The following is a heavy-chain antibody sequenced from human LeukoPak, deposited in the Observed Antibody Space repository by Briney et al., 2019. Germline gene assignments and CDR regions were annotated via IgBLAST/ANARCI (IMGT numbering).Heavy chain of an antibody. D-gene: IGHD6-19*01. Sequence: ASVTVSCKASGYTFTDYALHWVRQAPGQSLEWMGWITTGRGETRYSQEFQRRITFTRDTSASTVYMDLSDLRSEDTAVYYCARGGKQWRGGNYFDSWGQGTLVAVSS. J-gene: IGHJ4*02. CDR3: ARGGKQWRGGNYFDS. CDR1: GYTFTDYA. V-gene: IGHV1-3*03. CDR2: ITTGRGET.